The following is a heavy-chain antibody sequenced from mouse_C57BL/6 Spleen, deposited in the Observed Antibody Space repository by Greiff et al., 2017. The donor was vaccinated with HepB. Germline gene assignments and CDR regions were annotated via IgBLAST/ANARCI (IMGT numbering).Heavy chain of an antibody. J-gene: IGHJ4*01. V-gene: IGHV8-12*01. Sequence: QVTLKVSGPGILQSSQTLSLTCSFSGFSLSTSGMGVSWIRQPSGKGLEWLAHIYWDDDKRYNPSLKSRLTISKDTSRNQVFLKITSVDTADTATYYCARRGIYYYGSSYVYYAMDYWGQGTSVTVSS. D-gene: IGHD1-1*01. CDR1: GFSLSTSGMG. CDR2: IYWDDDK. CDR3: ARRGIYYYGSSYVYYAMDY.